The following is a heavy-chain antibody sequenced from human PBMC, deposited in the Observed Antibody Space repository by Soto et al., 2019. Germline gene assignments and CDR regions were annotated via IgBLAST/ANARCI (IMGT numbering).Heavy chain of an antibody. CDR1: GIMSSGYG. Sequence: QEQVVQSGPAMKAPGSSVNVSCRASGIMSSGYGFSWVRQAPGQGLEWVGMINPILDSTHYAQNLQGRVSLSVDKSRDTAYLEVTSLRLEDTAIYFCATMKRARLDSWGRGTVVTVSS. CDR2: INPILDST. J-gene: IGHJ4*02. D-gene: IGHD2-21*02. V-gene: IGHV1-69*09. CDR3: ATMKRARLDS.